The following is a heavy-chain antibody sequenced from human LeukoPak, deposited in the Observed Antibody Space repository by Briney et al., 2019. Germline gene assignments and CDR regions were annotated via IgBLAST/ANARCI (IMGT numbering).Heavy chain of an antibody. CDR1: GFTFSSYS. CDR3: ARAPYSSSWYIDY. V-gene: IGHV3-21*01. CDR2: ISSSSSYI. D-gene: IGHD6-13*01. Sequence: GGSLRLSCAASGFTFSSYSMNWVRQAPGKGLEWVSFISSSSSYIYYADSVKGRFTISRDNAKNSLYLQMNSLRAEDTAVYYCARAPYSSSWYIDYWGQGTLVTVSS. J-gene: IGHJ4*02.